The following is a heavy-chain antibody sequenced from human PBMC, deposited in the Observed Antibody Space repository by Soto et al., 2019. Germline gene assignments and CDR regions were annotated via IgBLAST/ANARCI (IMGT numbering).Heavy chain of an antibody. D-gene: IGHD6-13*01. CDR1: GFTFSSYG. CDR3: AKDSGSWYFTFDY. V-gene: IGHV3-23*01. Sequence: GGSLRLSCAASGFTFSSYGMSWVRQAPGKGLEWVSVISGSGGSTYYADSVKGRFTISRDNSKNTLYLQMNSLRAEDTAVHYCAKDSGSWYFTFDYWGQGTQVNVSS. CDR2: ISGSGGST. J-gene: IGHJ4*02.